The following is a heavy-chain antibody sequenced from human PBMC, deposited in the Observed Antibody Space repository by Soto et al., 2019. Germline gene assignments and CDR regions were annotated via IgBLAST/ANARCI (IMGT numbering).Heavy chain of an antibody. D-gene: IGHD2-15*01. J-gene: IGHJ6*02. Sequence: PSETLSLTCSVSGYSVSSSDYYWAWICQPPGKGLEWIGSMLYSGLTYYNPSLKSRVTLSVDTSKNQFSVRLNSVTASDTAVYYCAPLSVSLSGPYGIHVWGQGTTVTVSS. CDR1: GYSVSSSDYY. CDR3: APLSVSLSGPYGIHV. CDR2: MLYSGLT. V-gene: IGHV4-39*01.